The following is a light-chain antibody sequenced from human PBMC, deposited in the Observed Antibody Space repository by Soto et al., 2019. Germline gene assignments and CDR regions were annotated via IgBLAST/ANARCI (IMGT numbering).Light chain of an antibody. CDR1: SIDVGGYNY. Sequence: QSVLTQPPSASGSPGQSVTISCTGTSIDVGGYNYVSWYQQHPGKAPRLMIYEVSKRPSGVPDRFSGSKSGNTASLTVSGLQAEDEADDYCTSYAGTNTPYVFVIGTKVTVL. J-gene: IGLJ1*01. V-gene: IGLV2-8*01. CDR2: EVS. CDR3: TSYAGTNTPYV.